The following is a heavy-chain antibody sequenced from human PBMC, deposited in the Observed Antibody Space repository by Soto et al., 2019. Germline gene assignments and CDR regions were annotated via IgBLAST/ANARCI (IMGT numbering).Heavy chain of an antibody. J-gene: IGHJ4*02. CDR3: AKSNSSGWFFDY. CDR2: ISYDGSNK. CDR1: GFTFSSYG. Sequence: QVQLVESGGGVVQPGRSLRLSCAASGFTFSSYGMHWVRQAPGKGLEWVAVISYDGSNKYYADSVKGRFTISRDNSKNTLYLQMNSLRAEDTAVYYWAKSNSSGWFFDYWGQGTLVTVSS. V-gene: IGHV3-30*18. D-gene: IGHD6-19*01.